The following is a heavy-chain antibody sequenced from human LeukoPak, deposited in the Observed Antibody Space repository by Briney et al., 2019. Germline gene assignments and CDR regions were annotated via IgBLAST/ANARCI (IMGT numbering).Heavy chain of an antibody. CDR1: GGTFSSYA. D-gene: IGHD3-22*01. J-gene: IGHJ4*02. Sequence: SVKVSCEASGGTFSSYAISWVRQAPGQGLEWMGGIIPIFGTANYAQKFQGRVTITADKSTSTAYMELSSLRSEDTAVYYCAHATYYYDSSGYYYNIFDYWGQGTLVTVSS. V-gene: IGHV1-69*06. CDR3: AHATYYYDSSGYYYNIFDY. CDR2: IIPIFGTA.